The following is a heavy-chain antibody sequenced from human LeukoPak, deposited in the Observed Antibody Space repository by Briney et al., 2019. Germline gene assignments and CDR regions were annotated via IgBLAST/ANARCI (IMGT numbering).Heavy chain of an antibody. CDR3: AKDLIMITFGGVIVIPSCFDY. V-gene: IGHV3-9*01. CDR2: ISWNSGSI. CDR1: GFTFDDYA. D-gene: IGHD3-16*02. J-gene: IGHJ4*02. Sequence: GGSLRLSCAASGFTFDDYAMHWVRQAPGKGLEWVSGISWNSGSIGYADSVKGRFTISRDNSKNTLYLQMNSLRAEDTAVYYCAKDLIMITFGGVIVIPSCFDYWGQGTLVTVSS.